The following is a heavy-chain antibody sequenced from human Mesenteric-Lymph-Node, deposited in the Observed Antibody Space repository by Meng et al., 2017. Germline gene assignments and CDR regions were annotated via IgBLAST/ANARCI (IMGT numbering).Heavy chain of an antibody. V-gene: IGHV4-61*02. Sequence: SETLSLTCTVSGGSISSGSYYWSWIRQPAGKGLEWIGRIYTSGSTNYNPSLKSRVTISVDTSKNQSSLKLSSVTAADTAVYYCARDHGGSFQYWGQGTLVTVSS. CDR3: ARDHGGSFQY. D-gene: IGHD4-23*01. CDR2: IYTSGST. J-gene: IGHJ1*01. CDR1: GGSISSGSYY.